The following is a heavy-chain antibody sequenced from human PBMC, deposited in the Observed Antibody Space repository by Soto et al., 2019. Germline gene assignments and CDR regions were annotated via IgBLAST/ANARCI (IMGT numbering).Heavy chain of an antibody. CDR3: ECKGRVLGGITPWGYYGMDV. J-gene: IGHJ6*02. Sequence: SCKASWYTFTTYALSCVRQAPGQGVGWMEVNSVSNGTTNNARKSYGSLTVTTDTSTSTAYMELNSQMAEDTAVYYCECKGRVLGGITPWGYYGMDVWGQGTTVTVSS. V-gene: IGHV1-18*01. CDR2: NSVSNGTT. D-gene: IGHD3-10*01. CDR1: WYTFTTYA.